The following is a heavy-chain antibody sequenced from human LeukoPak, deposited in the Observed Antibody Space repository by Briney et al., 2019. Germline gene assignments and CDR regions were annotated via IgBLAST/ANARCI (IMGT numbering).Heavy chain of an antibody. V-gene: IGHV4-59*02. D-gene: IGHD3-3*01. J-gene: IGHJ6*03. CDR2: IYYSGST. CDR3: ARVLHPITIFGGTYYMDV. Sequence: SETLSLTCTVSGGSVSSYYWSWIRRPPGKGLEWIGYIYYSGSTNYNPSLKSRVTISVDTSKNQFSLKLSSVTAADTAVYYCARVLHPITIFGGTYYMDVWGKGTTVTVSS. CDR1: GGSVSSYY.